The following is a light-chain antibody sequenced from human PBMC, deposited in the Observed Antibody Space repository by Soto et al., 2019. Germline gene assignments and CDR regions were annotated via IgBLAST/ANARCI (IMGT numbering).Light chain of an antibody. CDR2: DNN. V-gene: IGLV1-51*01. Sequence: QSVLTQPPSVSAAPGQKVTISCSGSSSNIGNNYVSWYQQLPGTAPKLLIYDNNKRPSGIPDRFSGSKSGTSATLGITGLQTGDEADYYCGTWDSSLSLYVFGTGTKATVL. J-gene: IGLJ1*01. CDR1: SSNIGNNY. CDR3: GTWDSSLSLYV.